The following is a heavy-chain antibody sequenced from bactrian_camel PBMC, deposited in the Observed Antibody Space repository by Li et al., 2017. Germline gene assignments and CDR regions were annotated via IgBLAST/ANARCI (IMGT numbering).Heavy chain of an antibody. CDR2: IDRDGTT. J-gene: IGHJ4*01. Sequence: HVQLVESGGGSVQAGGSLKLSCTAPGFASNYCGMGWFRQAPGKQREGVAAIDRDGTTDYKDSVKGRFTTSRDNAKSTLYLQMNSLKPEDTAMYYCAADRSSTNCYRLGTTSRFGYWGQGTQVTVS. CDR3: AADRSSTNCYRLGTTSRFGY. V-gene: IGHV3S53*01. D-gene: IGHD3*01. CDR1: GFASNYCG.